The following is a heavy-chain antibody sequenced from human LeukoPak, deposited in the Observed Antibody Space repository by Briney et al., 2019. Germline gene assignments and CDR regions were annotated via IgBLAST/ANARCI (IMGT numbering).Heavy chain of an antibody. D-gene: IGHD4-17*01. CDR2: IIPIFGTA. Sequence: WASVKVSCKASGGTFSSYAISWVRQAPGQGLEWMGGIIPIFGTANYAQEFQGRVTITADESTSTAYMELSSLRSEDTAVYYCARLNGNYGARHYYYYMDVWGKGTTVTVSS. V-gene: IGHV1-69*01. CDR3: ARLNGNYGARHYYYYMDV. CDR1: GGTFSSYA. J-gene: IGHJ6*03.